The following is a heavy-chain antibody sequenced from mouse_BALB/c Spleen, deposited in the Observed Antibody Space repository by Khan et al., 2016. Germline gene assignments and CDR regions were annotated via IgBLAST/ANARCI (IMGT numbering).Heavy chain of an antibody. Sequence: QVQLQQSGAELVRTGTSVKVSCKASGYAFTNYWIEWVKKRPGQGLEWIGVINPGSGGTKYNEKFKGKATLTADKSSRTADMQRSSLTSDDSSVYFCASQDRSTYVGFAYWGQGTLFTVSA. CDR3: ASQDRSTYVGFAY. D-gene: IGHD1-1*01. CDR2: INPGSGGT. V-gene: IGHV1-54*01. J-gene: IGHJ3*01. CDR1: GYAFTNYW.